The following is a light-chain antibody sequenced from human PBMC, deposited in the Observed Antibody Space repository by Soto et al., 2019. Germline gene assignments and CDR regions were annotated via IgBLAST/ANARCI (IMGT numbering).Light chain of an antibody. CDR2: EVS. CDR3: SSYTSSSTNV. Sequence: TQPASVSGSPGQSITISCTVTSSDVGGYNYVSWYQQHPGKAPKLMIYEVSNRPSGVSNRFSGSKSGNTASLTISGLQAEDEADYYCSSYTSSSTNVFGTGTKVTVL. V-gene: IGLV2-14*01. CDR1: SSDVGGYNY. J-gene: IGLJ1*01.